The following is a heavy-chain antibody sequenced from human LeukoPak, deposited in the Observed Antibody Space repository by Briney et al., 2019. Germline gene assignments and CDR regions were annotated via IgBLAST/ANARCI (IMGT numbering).Heavy chain of an antibody. V-gene: IGHV1-2*02. D-gene: IGHD2-2*01. CDR1: GYTFTSYG. CDR2: INPNSGGA. J-gene: IGHJ6*03. Sequence: ASVKVSCKASGYTFTSYGISWVRQAPGQGLEWMGWINPNSGGANYAQKFQGRVTMTRDTSISTAYMELSRLRSDDTAVYYCARSRYCSSTSCRNYYYYYYMDVWGKGTTVTVSS. CDR3: ARSRYCSSTSCRNYYYYYYMDV.